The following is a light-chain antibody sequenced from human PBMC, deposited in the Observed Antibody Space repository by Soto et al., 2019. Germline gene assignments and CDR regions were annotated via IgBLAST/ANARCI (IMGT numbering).Light chain of an antibody. CDR1: QSISSY. CDR2: AAS. J-gene: IGKJ1*01. V-gene: IGKV1-39*01. Sequence: DIQMTQSPSSLSASVGDRVTITCRASQSISSYLNWYQQKPGKAPKLLIYAASSLQSGVPSRFSGSGSGTDFPLTSSSLQPEDFATYYCQQSYSTPRTFGQGNKVEIK. CDR3: QQSYSTPRT.